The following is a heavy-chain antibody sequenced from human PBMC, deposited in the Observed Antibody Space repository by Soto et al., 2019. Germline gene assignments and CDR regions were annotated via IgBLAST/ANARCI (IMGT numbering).Heavy chain of an antibody. D-gene: IGHD3-22*01. Sequence: SETLSLTCSVSGDSVSRGSYHWSWIRQPPGKGLEWIGFKPYTGSPDYNPSPKSRVVISIDRSKNQFSLKLSSVTATDTAVYYCARDREYHESSGLYFDYWGQGILVTVSS. J-gene: IGHJ4*02. V-gene: IGHV4-61*01. CDR3: ARDREYHESSGLYFDY. CDR2: KPYTGSP. CDR1: GDSVSRGSYH.